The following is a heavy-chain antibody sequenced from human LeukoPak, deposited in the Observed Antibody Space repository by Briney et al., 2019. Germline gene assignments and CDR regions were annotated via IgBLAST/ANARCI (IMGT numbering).Heavy chain of an antibody. V-gene: IGHV4-31*03. CDR3: AREGSEGFDP. CDR2: IYYSGST. Sequence: SETLSLTCTVSGGSISSGGYYWSWIRQHPGKGLEWIGYIYYSGSTYYNPSLKSRVTISVDTSKNQFSLKLSSVTAADTAVYYCAREGSEGFDPWGQGTLVTVSS. J-gene: IGHJ5*02. CDR1: GGSISSGGYY. D-gene: IGHD3-10*01.